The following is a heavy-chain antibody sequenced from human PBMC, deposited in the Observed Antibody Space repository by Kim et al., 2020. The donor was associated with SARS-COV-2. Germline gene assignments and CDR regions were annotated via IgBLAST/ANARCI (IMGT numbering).Heavy chain of an antibody. CDR3: ARDGTTGTTRGSYGMDV. V-gene: IGHV3-74*01. D-gene: IGHD1-1*01. J-gene: IGHJ6*02. Sequence: KGRFTISKDNAKNTLYLQMSSLRAEDTAVYYCARDGTTGTTRGSYGMDVWGQGTTVTVSS.